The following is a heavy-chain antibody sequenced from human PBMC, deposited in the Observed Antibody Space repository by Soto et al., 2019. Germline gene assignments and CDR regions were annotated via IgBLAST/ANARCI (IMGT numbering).Heavy chain of an antibody. CDR2: IIPIFGTA. CDR3: ARDAPFYYDSSGYYWGHDAFDI. Sequence: GASVKVSCKASGGTFSSYAISWVRQAPGQGLEWMGGIIPIFGTANYAQKFQGRVTITADESTSTAYMELSSLRSEDTAVYYCARDAPFYYDSSGYYWGHDAFDIWGQGTMVTVSS. V-gene: IGHV1-69*13. CDR1: GGTFSSYA. J-gene: IGHJ3*02. D-gene: IGHD3-22*01.